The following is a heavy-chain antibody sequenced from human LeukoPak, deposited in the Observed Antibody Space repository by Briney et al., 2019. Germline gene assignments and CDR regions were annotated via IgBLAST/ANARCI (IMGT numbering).Heavy chain of an antibody. CDR2: ISAYNGNT. J-gene: IGHJ5*02. Sequence: ASVKVSCKASGGTFSSYAISWVRQAPGQGLEWMGWISAYNGNTNYAQKLQGRVTMTTDTSTSTAYMELRSLRSDDTAVYYCAGSYIGYCSSTSCLNWFDPWGQGTLVTVSS. CDR3: AGSYIGYCSSTSCLNWFDP. D-gene: IGHD2-2*01. V-gene: IGHV1-18*01. CDR1: GGTFSSYA.